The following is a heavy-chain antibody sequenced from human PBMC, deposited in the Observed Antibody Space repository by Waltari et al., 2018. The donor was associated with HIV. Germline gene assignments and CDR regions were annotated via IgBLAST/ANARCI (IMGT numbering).Heavy chain of an antibody. D-gene: IGHD1-7*01. CDR3: ASMGLYWNYLASFDY. V-gene: IGHV3-7*01. CDR1: GFTFSSYW. CDR2: IKQDGSEK. Sequence: EVQLVESGGGLVQPGGSLRLSCAASGFTFSSYWLSWVRQAPGKGLEWVANIKQDGSEKYYVDSVKGRFTISRDNAKNSLYLQMNSLRAEDTAVYYCASMGLYWNYLASFDYWGQGTLVTVSS. J-gene: IGHJ4*02.